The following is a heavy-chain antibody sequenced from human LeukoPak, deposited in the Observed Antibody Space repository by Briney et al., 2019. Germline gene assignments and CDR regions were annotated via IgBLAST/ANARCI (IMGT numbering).Heavy chain of an antibody. CDR2: TYYRSKWYN. J-gene: IGHJ5*02. Sequence: SQTLSLTCAISGDSVSSNSAAWNWIRQSPSRGLEWLGRTYYRSKWYNDYAVSVKSLITINPDISKNQFSLQLHSVTPEDTAVYYCAREAWDYDILTGYQYSNWFDPWGQGTLVTVSS. CDR3: AREAWDYDILTGYQYSNWFDP. D-gene: IGHD3-9*01. V-gene: IGHV6-1*01. CDR1: GDSVSSNSAA.